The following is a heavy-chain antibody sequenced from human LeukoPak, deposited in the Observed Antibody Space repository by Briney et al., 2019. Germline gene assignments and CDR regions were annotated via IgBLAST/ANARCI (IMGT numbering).Heavy chain of an antibody. J-gene: IGHJ4*02. CDR2: IWPDGSKK. CDR1: GFTFSTYA. CDR3: AKISGSAESNFDY. V-gene: IGHV3-30*02. D-gene: IGHD3-3*01. Sequence: PGGSLRLSCAASGFTFSTYAMHWVRQAPGKGLEWVAFIWPDGSKKYYADSVKGRFAISRENSKNTVYLQMNDLRPEDTALYFCAKISGSAESNFDYWGQGTLLTVSS.